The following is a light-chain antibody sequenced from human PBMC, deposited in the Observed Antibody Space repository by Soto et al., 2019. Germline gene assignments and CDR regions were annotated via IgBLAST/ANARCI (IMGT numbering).Light chain of an antibody. CDR1: QSVSSNY. CDR3: QQYGSSSLT. J-gene: IGKJ4*01. Sequence: VMKQSPDTLSASPGERATFSCRASQSVSSNYLAWYQQKPGQAPRLLIYGAFKRATGIPDRFSGTGSGTDFTLTISRMEPEDFAVYCCQQYGSSSLTFGGGTKVDIK. V-gene: IGKV3-20*01. CDR2: GAF.